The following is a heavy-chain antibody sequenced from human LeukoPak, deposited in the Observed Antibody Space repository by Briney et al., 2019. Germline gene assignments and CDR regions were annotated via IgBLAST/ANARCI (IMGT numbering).Heavy chain of an antibody. V-gene: IGHV4-59*08. CDR3: ARHRGSYRFDY. D-gene: IGHD1-26*01. CDR2: IYYSGST. J-gene: IGHJ4*02. Sequence: SETLSLTCTVSGGSISTYYWGWIRQPPGKGLKWIGSIYYSGSTYYSPSLKSRVTISVDTSENQFSLKLNSVTAADTAVYYCARHRGSYRFDYWGQGTLVTVSS. CDR1: GGSISTYY.